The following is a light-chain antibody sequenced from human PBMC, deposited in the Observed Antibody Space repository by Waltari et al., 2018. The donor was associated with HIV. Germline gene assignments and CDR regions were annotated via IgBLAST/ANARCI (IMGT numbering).Light chain of an antibody. J-gene: IGKJ2*01. CDR3: QQADSFPHT. CDR1: QSVGTS. Sequence: RVSISCRASQSVGTSVAWYQQKPGRTPKLIIFEASRLQPGVPSRFSGSGSGTYFTLTISSLQPEDLATYYCQQADSFPHTFGQGT. V-gene: IGKV1-12*01. CDR2: EAS.